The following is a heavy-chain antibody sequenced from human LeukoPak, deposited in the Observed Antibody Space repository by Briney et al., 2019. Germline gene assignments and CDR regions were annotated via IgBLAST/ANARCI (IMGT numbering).Heavy chain of an antibody. J-gene: IGHJ4*02. V-gene: IGHV1-2*02. CDR3: ARVTAVANTGAYYFDY. CDR2: INPNSGGT. CDR1: GYTFTGCY. D-gene: IGHD6-19*01. Sequence: ASVKVSCKASGYTFTGCYMHWVRQAPGQGVEWMGWINPNSGGTNYAQKFQGRVTMTRDTSISTAYMELGRLRSDDTAVYYCARVTAVANTGAYYFDYWGQGTLVTVSS.